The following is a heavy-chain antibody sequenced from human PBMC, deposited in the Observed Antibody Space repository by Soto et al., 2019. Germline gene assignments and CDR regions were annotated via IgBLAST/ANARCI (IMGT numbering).Heavy chain of an antibody. D-gene: IGHD3-3*01. CDR2: IYYSGST. J-gene: IGHJ4*02. V-gene: IGHV4-59*01. Sequence: QVQLQESGPGLVKPSETLSLTCTVSGGSISSYYWSWIRQPPGKGLEWIGYIYYSGSTNYNPSLKSRVTIAVDTSKNLFSLKLSSVTAADTAVYYCARGSGFETYYDFWSGYDPANYFDYWGQGTLVTVSS. CDR1: GGSISSYY. CDR3: ARGSGFETYYDFWSGYDPANYFDY.